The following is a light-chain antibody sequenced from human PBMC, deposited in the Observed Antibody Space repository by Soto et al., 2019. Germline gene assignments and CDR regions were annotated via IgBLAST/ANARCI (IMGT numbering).Light chain of an antibody. V-gene: IGKV1-5*03. CDR1: QSISTW. CDR3: QQYSSYSRT. J-gene: IGKJ1*01. CDR2: KAS. Sequence: DIQMPQSPSTLSASVGDRVTITCRASQSISTWLAWYQQKPGKAPNLLIYKASNLESGVPSRFSGSGSGTEFTLTISSLQPDDFATYYCQQYSSYSRTFGQGTKVDIK.